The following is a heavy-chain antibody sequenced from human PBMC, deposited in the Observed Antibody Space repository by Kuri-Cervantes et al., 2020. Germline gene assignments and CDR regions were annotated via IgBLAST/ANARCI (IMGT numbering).Heavy chain of an antibody. CDR3: ARDLRTSYNWNDVYYNYYGMDV. J-gene: IGHJ6*02. Sequence: SETLSLTCTVSGGSISSYYWSWIRQPPGKGLEWIGYIYYSGSTNYNPSLKSRVTISVDTSKNQFSLKLSSVTAADTAVYYCARDLRTSYNWNDVYYNYYGMDVWGQGTTVTVSS. V-gene: IGHV4-59*01. CDR2: IYYSGST. D-gene: IGHD1-20*01. CDR1: GGSISSYY.